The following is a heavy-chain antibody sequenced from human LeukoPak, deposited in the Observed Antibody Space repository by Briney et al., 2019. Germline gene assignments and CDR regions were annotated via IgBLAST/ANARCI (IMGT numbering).Heavy chain of an antibody. Sequence: PSETLSLTCTVSGGSISSYYWSWIRQPPGKGLEWIGYVYYSGSTNYNPSLKSRVTISVDTSNNQFSLKLNSVTAADTAVYYCARRTTMAAWHFEHWGQGTLVTVSS. CDR2: VYYSGST. V-gene: IGHV4-59*12. J-gene: IGHJ4*02. D-gene: IGHD5-18*01. CDR3: ARRTTMAAWHFEH. CDR1: GGSISSYY.